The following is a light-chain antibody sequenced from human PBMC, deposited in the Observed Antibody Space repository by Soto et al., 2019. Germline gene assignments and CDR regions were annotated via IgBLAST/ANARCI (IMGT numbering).Light chain of an antibody. V-gene: IGLV2-23*01. CDR2: EGS. CDR1: SSDVGSYNL. J-gene: IGLJ3*02. Sequence: QSALTQPASVSGSPGQSITISCTGTSSDVGSYNLVSWYQQHPGNAPKLMIYEGSKRPSGVSNRFFGSKSGNTASLTISGLQAEDGVVYYCSSFARGSTLVFGGGTKLPVL. CDR3: SSFARGSTLV.